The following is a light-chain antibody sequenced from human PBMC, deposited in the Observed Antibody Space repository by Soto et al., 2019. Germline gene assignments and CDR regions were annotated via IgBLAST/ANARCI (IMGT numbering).Light chain of an antibody. Sequence: EIVMTQSLATLSVSPGERATLSCRASQSVSINLAWYQQKPGQAPRLLIYGASTRATGIPARFSGSGSGTEFTLTINSLQSEDFAVYYCQHYNNWPPWTFGQGTKVEIK. CDR1: QSVSIN. CDR3: QHYNNWPPWT. J-gene: IGKJ1*01. V-gene: IGKV3-15*01. CDR2: GAS.